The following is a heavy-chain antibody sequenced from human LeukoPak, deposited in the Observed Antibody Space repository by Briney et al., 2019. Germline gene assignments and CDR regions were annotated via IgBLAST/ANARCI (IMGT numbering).Heavy chain of an antibody. J-gene: IGHJ4*02. CDR2: MNPNSGNT. Sequence: ASVKVSCKASGYTFTSYDINWVRQATGQGLEWMGWMNPNSGNTGYAQKFQGRVTMTRNTSISTAYMELSSLRSGDTAVYYCARESYYYDSSGYPDFGYWGQGTLVTVSS. CDR3: ARESYYYDSSGYPDFGY. CDR1: GYTFTSYD. V-gene: IGHV1-8*01. D-gene: IGHD3-22*01.